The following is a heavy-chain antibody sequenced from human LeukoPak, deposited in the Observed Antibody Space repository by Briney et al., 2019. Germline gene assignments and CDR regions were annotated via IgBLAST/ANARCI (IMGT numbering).Heavy chain of an antibody. Sequence: PSETLSLTCTVSGGSMSSYYWSWIRQSPGKGLEWIGYIYYNGRTTNYNPSLKSRVTMSVDTSKNQFSLKLSSVTAADTAVYYCAGVGDWNDLVYWGQGILVSVSS. CDR3: AGVGDWNDLVY. CDR2: IYYNGRTT. J-gene: IGHJ4*02. D-gene: IGHD1-1*01. V-gene: IGHV4-59*01. CDR1: GGSMSSYY.